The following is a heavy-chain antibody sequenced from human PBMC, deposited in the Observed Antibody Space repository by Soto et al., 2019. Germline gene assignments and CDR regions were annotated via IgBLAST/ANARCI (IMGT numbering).Heavy chain of an antibody. CDR1: GLTFSSYS. CDR2: ISSSSSYI. CDR3: ARAIYGSGSYYIDFDY. Sequence: LRLSCAASGLTFSSYSMNWVRQAPGKGLEWVSSISSSSSYIYYADSVKGRFTISRDNAKNSLYLQMNSLRAEDTAVYYCARAIYGSGSYYIDFDYWGQGTLVTVSS. D-gene: IGHD3-10*01. V-gene: IGHV3-21*01. J-gene: IGHJ4*02.